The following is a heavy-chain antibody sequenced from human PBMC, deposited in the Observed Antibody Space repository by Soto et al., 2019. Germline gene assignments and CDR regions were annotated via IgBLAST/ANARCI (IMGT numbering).Heavy chain of an antibody. Sequence: XGTLSLTCTVSGGSISSYYWSGIRQPPGKGLEWIGYIYYSGSTNYNPSLKSRVTISVDTSKNQFSLKLSSVTAADTAVYYCARSVVDTAMVIWFDPWGQGTLVTVSS. CDR3: ARSVVDTAMVIWFDP. D-gene: IGHD5-18*01. CDR2: IYYSGST. V-gene: IGHV4-59*01. CDR1: GGSISSYY. J-gene: IGHJ5*02.